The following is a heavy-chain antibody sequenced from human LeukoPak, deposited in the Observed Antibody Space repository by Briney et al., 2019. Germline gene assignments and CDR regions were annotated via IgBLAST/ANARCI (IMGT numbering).Heavy chain of an antibody. CDR3: AKDGTAIYPYYYYSTDV. V-gene: IGHV3-23*01. CDR1: GFTFSSYA. CDR2: ISGGGIST. Sequence: PGGSLRLSCAASGFTFSSYAMNWVRQGPGKGLEWVSGISGGGISTDYADSVKGRFTISRDNSENTLYLQMNSLRVEDTAVYYCAKDGTAIYPYYYYSTDVWGKGTTVTVSS. D-gene: IGHD2-2*02. J-gene: IGHJ6*03.